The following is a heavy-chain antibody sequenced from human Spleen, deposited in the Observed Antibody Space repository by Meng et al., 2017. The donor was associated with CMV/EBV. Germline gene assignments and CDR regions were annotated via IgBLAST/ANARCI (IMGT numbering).Heavy chain of an antibody. Sequence: KVCGSSVTCYWVGWGRQMNRRGLGWMEIIYPGDSATRYSPSFQGQVTISADKSISAAYRQWSRLKASDTAMYYCARSYSTSSDLDYWGQGTLVTVSS. D-gene: IGHD6-6*01. CDR1: GSSVTCYW. J-gene: IGHJ4*02. CDR3: ARSYSTSSDLDY. CDR2: IYPGDSAT. V-gene: IGHV5-51*01.